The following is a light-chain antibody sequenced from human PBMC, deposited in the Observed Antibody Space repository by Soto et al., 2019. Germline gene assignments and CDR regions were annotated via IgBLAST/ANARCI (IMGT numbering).Light chain of an antibody. CDR3: QQSYKILT. J-gene: IGKJ4*01. CDR1: DNIGSN. V-gene: IGKV1-39*01. CDR2: AAS. Sequence: DIQLTQSPASLSASVGDRVTITYRASDNIGSNLNWYQHQTGTAPKLLIYAASSLQGGVPSRFSGSGYGTQFTLTISGLQTEDFATYYCQQSYKILTFGGGTWVDI.